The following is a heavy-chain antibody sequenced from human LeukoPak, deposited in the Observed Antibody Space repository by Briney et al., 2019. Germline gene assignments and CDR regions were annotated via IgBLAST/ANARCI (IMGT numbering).Heavy chain of an antibody. D-gene: IGHD1-1*01. CDR3: ARDRAPPERPFDY. Sequence: GGSLRLSCAASGFTFSSYSMNWVRQAPGKGLEWVSSISSSSSYIYHADSVKGRFTISRDNAKNSLYLQMNSLRAEDTAVYYCARDRAPPERPFDYWGQGTLVTVSS. CDR2: ISSSSSYI. J-gene: IGHJ4*02. CDR1: GFTFSSYS. V-gene: IGHV3-21*01.